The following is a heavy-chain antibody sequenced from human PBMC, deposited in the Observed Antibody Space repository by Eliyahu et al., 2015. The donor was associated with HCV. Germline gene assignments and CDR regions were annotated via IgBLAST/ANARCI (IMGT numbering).Heavy chain of an antibody. CDR1: GGSIXXYY. J-gene: IGHJ5*02. V-gene: IGHV4-59*01. D-gene: IGHD6-19*01. CDR3: ASGGGGIAVTGTGGWFDP. CDR2: IHFRGST. Sequence: QVQLQESGPGLVXPSETLSLTCTVSGGSIXXYYWXWIRQPPGKGLXWIGVIHFRGSTNYNPXXKSRVTISVDTSKNQFSLNLTSVTAADTAMYYCASGGGGIAVTGTGGWFDPWGQGTLVTVSS.